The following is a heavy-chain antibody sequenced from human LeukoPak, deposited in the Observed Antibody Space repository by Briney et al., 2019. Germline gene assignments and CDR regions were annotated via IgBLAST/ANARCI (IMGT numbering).Heavy chain of an antibody. CDR2: MNPNSGNT. Sequence: ASVKVSCTASGYTFTSYDINWVRQATGQGLEWMGWMNPNSGNTGYAQKFQGRVTITRNTSISTAYMELSSLRSEDTAVYYCAREGIAARRGNWFDPWGQGTLVTVSS. CDR1: GYTFTSYD. D-gene: IGHD6-6*01. CDR3: AREGIAARRGNWFDP. J-gene: IGHJ5*02. V-gene: IGHV1-8*03.